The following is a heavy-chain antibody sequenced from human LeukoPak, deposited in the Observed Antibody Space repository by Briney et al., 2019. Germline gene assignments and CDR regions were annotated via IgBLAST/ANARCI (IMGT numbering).Heavy chain of an antibody. D-gene: IGHD1-7*01. CDR3: ARDRGELPTDGFDY. V-gene: IGHV4-39*07. Sequence: KASETLSLTCTVSGGSISSGSYYWGWIRQPPGKGLEWIGDIYYSGTTYYNPSLKSRVTLSVDTSKNQFSLKLRSVTAADTAVYYCARDRGELPTDGFDYWGQGVLVTVSS. CDR1: GGSISSGSYY. CDR2: IYYSGTT. J-gene: IGHJ4*02.